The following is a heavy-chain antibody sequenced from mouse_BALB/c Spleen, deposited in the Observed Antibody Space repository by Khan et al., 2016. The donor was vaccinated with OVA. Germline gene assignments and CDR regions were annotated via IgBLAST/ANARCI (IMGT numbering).Heavy chain of an antibody. V-gene: IGHV2-9*02. CDR1: GFSLTSYG. D-gene: IGHD2-3*01. CDR2: IWAGGST. Sequence: QVQLKQSGPGLVAPSQSLSITCTVSGFSLTSYGVHWVRQPPGKGLEWLGVIWAGGSTNYNSALMSRLSISKDNSKSQVFLKMTSLQTDDTAMYYCVRFYDPYYAMDYWGQGTSVTVSS. J-gene: IGHJ4*01. CDR3: VRFYDPYYAMDY.